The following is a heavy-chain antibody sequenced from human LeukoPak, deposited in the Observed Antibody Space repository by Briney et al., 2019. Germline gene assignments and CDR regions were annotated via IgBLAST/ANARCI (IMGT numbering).Heavy chain of an antibody. Sequence: SETLSLTCTVSGGSISSYYWSWIRQPPGKGLEWIGYIYYSGSTNYNPSLKSRVTISVDTSKNQFSLKLSSVTAADTAVYYCARGLHYGGYYYGSGALNFDYWGQGTLVTVSS. J-gene: IGHJ4*02. V-gene: IGHV4-59*12. CDR3: ARGLHYGGYYYGSGALNFDY. CDR1: GGSISSYY. D-gene: IGHD3-10*01. CDR2: IYYSGST.